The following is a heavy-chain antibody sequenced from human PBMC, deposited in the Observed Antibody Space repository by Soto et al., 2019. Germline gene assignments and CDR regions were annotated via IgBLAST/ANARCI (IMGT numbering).Heavy chain of an antibody. CDR1: GGSVSSFC. CDR3: AREVYSGSYKGFSIWFDP. V-gene: IGHV4-59*02. CDR2: IYYSGST. D-gene: IGHD1-26*01. Sequence: PSETLSLTCYVSGGSVSSFCWTWIRQSPGKGLESIAYIYYSGSTNYNPSLKSRVTISVDTSKNQFSLKLSSVTAADTAVYYCAREVYSGSYKGFSIWFDPWGQGTLVTVSS. J-gene: IGHJ5*02.